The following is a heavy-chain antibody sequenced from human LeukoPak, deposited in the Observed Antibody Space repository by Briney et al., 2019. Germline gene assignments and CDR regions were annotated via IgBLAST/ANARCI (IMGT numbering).Heavy chain of an antibody. Sequence: GRSLRLSCAASGFGFSAYDMHWVRQAPGKGLEWVAVVSYDGGNRYHADSVKGRFTISRDNSKNTLYLQVNNLTTEDTAVYFCAKTMVRTAILLSLPSYYYGLDVWGTGTTVTVSS. V-gene: IGHV3-30*18. CDR2: VSYDGGNR. D-gene: IGHD3-10*01. J-gene: IGHJ6*04. CDR3: AKTMVRTAILLSLPSYYYGLDV. CDR1: GFGFSAYD.